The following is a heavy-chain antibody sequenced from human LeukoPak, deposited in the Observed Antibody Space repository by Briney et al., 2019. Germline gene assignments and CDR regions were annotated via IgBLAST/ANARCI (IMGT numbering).Heavy chain of an antibody. J-gene: IGHJ4*02. CDR1: GFTFSSYA. Sequence: PGGSLRLSCAASGFTFSSYAMSWVRQAPGRGLEWVSAISGSGGSTYYADSVKGRFTISRDNSKNTLYLQMNSLRAEDTAVYYCGRAQVGATPPYVDYWGQGTLVTVSS. CDR2: ISGSGGST. CDR3: GRAQVGATPPYVDY. V-gene: IGHV3-23*01. D-gene: IGHD1-26*01.